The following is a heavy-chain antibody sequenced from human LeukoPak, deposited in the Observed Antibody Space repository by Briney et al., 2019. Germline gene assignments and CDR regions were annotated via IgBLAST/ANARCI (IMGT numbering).Heavy chain of an antibody. J-gene: IGHJ5*02. CDR1: GFIFNNYG. Sequence: GGSLRLSCAASGFIFNNYGLIWARQAPGKGREWVSAISNDGGGTQYADFVEGRFTISRDNSKNTLFLQMSSLRAEDTALYYCEKGSSGYFADLWGQGTLVTVSS. V-gene: IGHV3-23*01. CDR3: EKGSSGYFADL. D-gene: IGHD3-22*01. CDR2: ISNDGGGT.